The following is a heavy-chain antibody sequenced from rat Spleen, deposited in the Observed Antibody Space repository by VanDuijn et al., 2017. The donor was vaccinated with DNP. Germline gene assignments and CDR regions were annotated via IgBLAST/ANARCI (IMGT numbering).Heavy chain of an antibody. D-gene: IGHD1-11*01. V-gene: IGHV4-2*01. J-gene: IGHJ2*01. CDR1: GFNFNDYW. CDR2: INKDSRTI. Sequence: EVKLVESGGGLVQPGRSLKLSCAASGFNFNDYWMGWVRQAPGKGLEWIGQINKDSRTIKYAPSLKDKFTISRDNAQNTLYLQTSKLGSEDTAIYYCAKGPNYGGWSDYFDYWGQGASVTVSS. CDR3: AKGPNYGGWSDYFDY.